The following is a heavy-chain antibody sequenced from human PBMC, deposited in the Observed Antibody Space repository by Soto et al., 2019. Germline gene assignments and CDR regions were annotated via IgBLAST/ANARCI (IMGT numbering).Heavy chain of an antibody. J-gene: IGHJ4*02. D-gene: IGHD3-16*02. V-gene: IGHV1-46*01. CDR2: INPSGGST. Sequence: GASVKVSCKASGYTFTSYYMHWVRQAPGQGLEWMGIINPSGGSTSYAQKFQGRVTMTRDTSTSTVYMELSSLRSEDTAVYYCARDEEHDYVWGSYRRFDYWGQGTLVTVSS. CDR1: GYTFTSYY. CDR3: ARDEEHDYVWGSYRRFDY.